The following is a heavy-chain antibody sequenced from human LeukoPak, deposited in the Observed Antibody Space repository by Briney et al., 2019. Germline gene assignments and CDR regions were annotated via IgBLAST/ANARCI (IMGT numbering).Heavy chain of an antibody. V-gene: IGHV3-30-3*01. D-gene: IGHD3-22*01. J-gene: IGHJ4*02. CDR2: ISYDGSNK. CDR3: ASSYDSSGYFRRAY. Sequence: GGSLRLSCAASGFTFSSYAMHWVRQAPGKGLEWVAVISYDGSNKYYADSVKGRFTISGDNSKNTLYLQMNSLRAEDTAVYYCASSYDSSGYFRRAYWGQGTLVTVSS. CDR1: GFTFSSYA.